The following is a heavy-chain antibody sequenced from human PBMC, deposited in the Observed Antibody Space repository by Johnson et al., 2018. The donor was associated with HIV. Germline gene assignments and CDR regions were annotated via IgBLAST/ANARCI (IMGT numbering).Heavy chain of an antibody. V-gene: IGHV3-74*01. CDR1: GFTFSNYW. CDR2: INSDGSST. J-gene: IGHJ3*02. D-gene: IGHD6-13*01. Sequence: EVQLVESGGGLVQPGGSLRLSCGASGFTFSNYWMHWVRQAPGKGLMWVSRINSDGSSTTYADSVKGRFTISSENAKHTLYLQMNSLRAEDTAVCYCARDSPRAAAGLLIGAFDIWGQGTMVTVSS. CDR3: ARDSPRAAAGLLIGAFDI.